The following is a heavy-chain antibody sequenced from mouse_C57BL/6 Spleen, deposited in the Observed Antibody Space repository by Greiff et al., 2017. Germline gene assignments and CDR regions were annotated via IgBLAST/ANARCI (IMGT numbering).Heavy chain of an antibody. J-gene: IGHJ3*01. CDR1: GYTFTDYN. V-gene: IGHV1-22*01. CDR3: ARWQLRLEFAY. D-gene: IGHD3-2*02. Sequence: VQLQQSGPELVKPGASVKMSCKASGYTFTDYNMHWVKQSHGKSLEWIGNINPNNGGTSYNQKIKGKATLTVNKSSSTAYMELRSLTSEDSTVYYCARWQLRLEFAYWGQGTLVTVSA. CDR2: INPNNGGT.